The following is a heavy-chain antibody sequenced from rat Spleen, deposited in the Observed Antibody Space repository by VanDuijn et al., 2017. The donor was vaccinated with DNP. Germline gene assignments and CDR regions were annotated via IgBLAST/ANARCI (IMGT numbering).Heavy chain of an antibody. V-gene: IGHV2-1*01. J-gene: IGHJ4*01. CDR3: TRESWGYVMDA. D-gene: IGHD5-1*01. CDR1: GFSLTSNS. Sequence: QVQLKESGPGLVQPSQTLSLTCTVSGFSLTSNSVHWIRQPPGKGLECIGGIWGGVSTNYNSAVQSRLSISRDTSKSQVFLKMNSLQTDDTAIYYCTRESWGYVMDAWGQGASVTVSS. CDR2: IWGGVST.